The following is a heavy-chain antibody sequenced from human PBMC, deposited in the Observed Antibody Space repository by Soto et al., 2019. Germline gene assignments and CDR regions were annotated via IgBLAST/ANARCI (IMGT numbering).Heavy chain of an antibody. V-gene: IGHV4-31*03. Sequence: PLSLTCTVSGGSISSGGYYWSWIRQHPGKGLEWIGYIYYSGTTYYNPSLKSRVTISVDTSKNQFSLKLSSVSAADTALYYCARCSLVVVPAPGFDPWGRGTLVTVSS. J-gene: IGHJ5*02. CDR3: ARCSLVVVPAPGFDP. CDR1: GGSISSGGYY. CDR2: IYYSGTT. D-gene: IGHD2-2*01.